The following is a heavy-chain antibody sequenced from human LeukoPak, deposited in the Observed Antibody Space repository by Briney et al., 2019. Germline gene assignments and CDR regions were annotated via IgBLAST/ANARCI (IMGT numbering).Heavy chain of an antibody. CDR2: IHYSGRA. CDR3: VRFGVNYDMDV. CDR1: GGSISGYY. J-gene: IGHJ6*02. V-gene: IGHV4-59*01. Sequence: SETLSLTCSVSGGSISGYYWTWVRQPPGKGLEWIGQIHYSGRADYDPSLKSRITMSVDTSRNQISLKLSSVTAADTAIYYCVRFGVNYDMDVWGQGTTVTVFS. D-gene: IGHD3-16*01.